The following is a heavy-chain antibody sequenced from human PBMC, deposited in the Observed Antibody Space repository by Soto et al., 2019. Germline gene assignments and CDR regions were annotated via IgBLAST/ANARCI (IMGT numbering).Heavy chain of an antibody. Sequence: GASVKVSCKASGFTFTSSAVQWVRQARGQRREWIGWIVVGSGNTNYAQKFQERVTITRDMSTSTAYMELSSLRSEDTAVYYCAAGYYRGGYYYGMDVWGQGXTVTVYS. CDR3: AAGYYRGGYYYGMDV. J-gene: IGHJ6*02. D-gene: IGHD3-10*01. V-gene: IGHV1-58*01. CDR2: IVVGSGNT. CDR1: GFTFTSSA.